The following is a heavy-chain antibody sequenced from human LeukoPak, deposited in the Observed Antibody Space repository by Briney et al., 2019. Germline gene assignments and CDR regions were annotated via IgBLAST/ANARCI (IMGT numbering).Heavy chain of an antibody. D-gene: IGHD3-3*01. Sequence: ASVKVSCKASGYTFTSYDINWVRQATGQGLEWMGWMNPNSGNTGYAQKLQGRVTMTRDTSISTAYMELSRLRSDDTAVYYCARGTIFGVGKDYMDVWGKGTTVTVSS. V-gene: IGHV1-8*01. CDR2: MNPNSGNT. CDR1: GYTFTSYD. CDR3: ARGTIFGVGKDYMDV. J-gene: IGHJ6*03.